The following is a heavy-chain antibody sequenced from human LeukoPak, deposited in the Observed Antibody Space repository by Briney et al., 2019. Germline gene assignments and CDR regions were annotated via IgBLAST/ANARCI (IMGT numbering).Heavy chain of an antibody. CDR1: GFTFNTYW. CDR3: AGSRVAVTDTLAP. J-gene: IGHJ5*02. CDR2: INPDGSET. D-gene: IGHD6-19*01. Sequence: GGSLRLSCTASGFTFNTYWMSWVRRAPGKGLEWVANINPDGSETYCVDSVKGRFTVSRDNAKNSLFLQMNNLRAEDTAVYYCAGSRVAVTDTLAPWGQGALVTVSS. V-gene: IGHV3-7*01.